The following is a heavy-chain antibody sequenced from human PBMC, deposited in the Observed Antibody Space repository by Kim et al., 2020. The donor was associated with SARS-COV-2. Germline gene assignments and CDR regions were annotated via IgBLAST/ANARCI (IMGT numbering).Heavy chain of an antibody. CDR1: GFTFSSYS. D-gene: IGHD3-10*01. V-gene: IGHV3-21*01. Sequence: GGSLRLSCAASGFTFSSYSMNWVRQAPGKGLEWVSSISSSSSYIYYADSVKGRFTISRDNSKNSLYLQMNSLRAEDTAVYYCARVPVSSFGAPLYYFDYCDQATLIIVSS. CDR3: ARVPVSSFGAPLYYFDY. J-gene: IGHJ4*02. CDR2: ISSSSSYI.